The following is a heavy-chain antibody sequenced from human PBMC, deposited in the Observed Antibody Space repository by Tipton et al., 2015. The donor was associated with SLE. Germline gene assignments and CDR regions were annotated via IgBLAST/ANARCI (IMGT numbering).Heavy chain of an antibody. CDR2: IYSSGST. J-gene: IGHJ4*02. CDR1: GGSISGFY. Sequence: TLSLTCTVSGGSISGFYWSWIRQPAGKGLEWIGRIYSSGSTIYNPSPKGRLTLSLDTSKNQFSLRVRSVTAADTAVYYCARGGGSYYDYWGQGTLVTVSS. CDR3: ARGGGSYYDY. V-gene: IGHV4-4*07. D-gene: IGHD1-26*01.